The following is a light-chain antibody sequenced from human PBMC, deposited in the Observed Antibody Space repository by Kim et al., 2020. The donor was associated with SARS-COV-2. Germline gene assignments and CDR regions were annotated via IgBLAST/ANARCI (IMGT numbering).Light chain of an antibody. V-gene: IGKV3-15*01. CDR1: QSINRN. Sequence: IVMTQSPGTLSVSPGERATLSCRASQSINRNLAWYQQKPGQAPRLLIYGASTRATGVPARFSGSGSGTEFTLTISSLQSEESAVYYCQQYSDWPTFGPGTKLEIK. CDR3: QQYSDWPT. CDR2: GAS. J-gene: IGKJ2*01.